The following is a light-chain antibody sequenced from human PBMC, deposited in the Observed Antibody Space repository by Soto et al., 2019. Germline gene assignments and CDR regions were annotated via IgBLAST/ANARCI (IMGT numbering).Light chain of an antibody. CDR3: QQYQSYSRT. Sequence: EIVMTQSPATLSVSPGERATLSCRASQSIASNLAWYQQRPGQAPRLLIYGASTRAPVIPARFSGSGSGTEFTLTINTLQSEDVATYYCQQYQSYSRTLGQGTKVDIK. CDR1: QSIASN. CDR2: GAS. J-gene: IGKJ1*01. V-gene: IGKV3-15*01.